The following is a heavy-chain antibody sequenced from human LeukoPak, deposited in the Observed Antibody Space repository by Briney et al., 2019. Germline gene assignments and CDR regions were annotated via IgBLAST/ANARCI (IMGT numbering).Heavy chain of an antibody. V-gene: IGHV1-69*04. Sequence: SVKVSCKASGGTLSSYAISWVRQAPGQGLEWMGRIIPRLDIANSAQSFQGRVTITADKSTSTAYMELSSLRSDDTAVYYCAREWYDILTGYQGFQLDYWGQGSLVTVSS. CDR2: IIPRLDIA. D-gene: IGHD3-9*01. J-gene: IGHJ4*02. CDR3: AREWYDILTGYQGFQLDY. CDR1: GGTLSSYA.